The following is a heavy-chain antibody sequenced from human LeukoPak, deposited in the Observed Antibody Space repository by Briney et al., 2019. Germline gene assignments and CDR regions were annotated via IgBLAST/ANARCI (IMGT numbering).Heavy chain of an antibody. CDR2: IYHSGTT. V-gene: IGHV4-59*08. D-gene: IGHD6-6*01. CDR3: ARSPGIAARPFDY. CDR1: GDSISGYY. Sequence: SETLSLTCIVSGDSISGYYWSWIRQPPGKGLEWIAYIYHSGTTNYNPSLKSRVTISVDTPKNQFSLKLSSVTAADTAVYYCARSPGIAARPFDYWGQGTLVTVSS. J-gene: IGHJ4*02.